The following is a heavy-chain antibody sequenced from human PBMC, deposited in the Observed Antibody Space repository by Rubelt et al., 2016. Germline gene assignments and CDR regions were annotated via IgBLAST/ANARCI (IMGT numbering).Heavy chain of an antibody. D-gene: IGHD5-18*01. V-gene: IGHV4-34*01. CDR3: ARGYNDGPQYDF. Sequence: QVQLQQWGAGLVKPSETLSLTCAVYGGSFSGYSWTWIRQPPGKGLEWLGEIDHSGNTDYIPSLKSRVRISVDPFKNQFSLKLSVVTAADTAGYYCARGYNDGPQYDFWGQGTLVTVSS. CDR1: GGSFSGYS. CDR2: IDHSGNT. J-gene: IGHJ4*02.